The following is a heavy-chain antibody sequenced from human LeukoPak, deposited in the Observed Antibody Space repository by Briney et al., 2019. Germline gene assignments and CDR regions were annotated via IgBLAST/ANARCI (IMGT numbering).Heavy chain of an antibody. V-gene: IGHV4-34*01. J-gene: IGHJ6*02. Sequence: SETLSLTCAVYGGSFSGYYWSWIRQPPGKGLEWIGEINHSGSTDYNPSLKSRVTISVDTSKNQFSLKLSSVTAADTAVYYCASMNGGGGKYCSSTSCPRLQAAMGAQYGMDVWGQGTTVTVSS. CDR3: ASMNGGGGKYCSSTSCPRLQAAMGAQYGMDV. D-gene: IGHD2-2*01. CDR2: INHSGST. CDR1: GGSFSGYY.